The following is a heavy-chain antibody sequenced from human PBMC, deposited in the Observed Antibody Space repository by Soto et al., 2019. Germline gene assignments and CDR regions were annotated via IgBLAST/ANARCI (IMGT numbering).Heavy chain of an antibody. J-gene: IGHJ6*02. CDR2: INHSGRT. V-gene: IGHV4-34*01. CDR1: GGSFSGYY. Sequence: SETLSLTCAVYGGSFSGYYWSWIRQPPGKGLEWIGEINHSGRTNYNPSLKSRVTISVDTSKSQFSLKLSSVTAADTAVYYCARDQAWVLMSYYYYYGMDVWGQGTTVTVSS. CDR3: ARDQAWVLMSYYYYYGMDV. D-gene: IGHD2-8*01.